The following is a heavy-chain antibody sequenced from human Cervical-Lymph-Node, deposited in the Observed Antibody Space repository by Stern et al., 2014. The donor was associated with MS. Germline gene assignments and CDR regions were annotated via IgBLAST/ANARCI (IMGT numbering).Heavy chain of an antibody. CDR2: IRKDGTEK. CDR1: GFTFSSYW. Sequence: VQLVESGGGLVQPGGSLRLSCAASGFTFSSYWMSWVRQAPGKGLEWEASIRKDGTEKFYVDSVKGRFTISRDNANNSLILQMNSLRAEDSAVFHCARAKVIGNYYFYGMDVWGQGTTVTVSS. CDR3: ARAKVIGNYYFYGMDV. V-gene: IGHV3-7*01. D-gene: IGHD2-21*01. J-gene: IGHJ6*02.